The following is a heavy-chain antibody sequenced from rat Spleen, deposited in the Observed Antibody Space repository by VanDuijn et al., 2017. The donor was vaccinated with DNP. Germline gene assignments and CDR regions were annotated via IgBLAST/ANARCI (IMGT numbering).Heavy chain of an antibody. Sequence: EVQLVESGGGLVQPGRSLKLSCAASGFTFSDFYMAWVRQAPTKGLEWVASISYDGYAPYYGDSVKGRFTISRYNTKSTLYLQMNSLRSEDMATYYCVRWNSGHFDYWGQGVMVTVSS. CDR2: ISYDGYAP. V-gene: IGHV5-22*01. J-gene: IGHJ2*01. CDR1: GFTFSDFY. CDR3: VRWNSGHFDY. D-gene: IGHD4-3*01.